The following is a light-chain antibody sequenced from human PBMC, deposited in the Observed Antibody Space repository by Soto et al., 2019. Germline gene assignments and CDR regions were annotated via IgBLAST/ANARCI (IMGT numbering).Light chain of an antibody. V-gene: IGKV3-15*01. Sequence: EIVMTQSPATLSVPPGERVTPSCRASQSVGGNLAWYQQKPGQTPRLLIYDASTGATGIPARFSGSGSGTEFTLTISSLQSEDFAVYYCQQYNNWPRTFGQGTKVEIK. CDR2: DAS. CDR3: QQYNNWPRT. CDR1: QSVGGN. J-gene: IGKJ1*01.